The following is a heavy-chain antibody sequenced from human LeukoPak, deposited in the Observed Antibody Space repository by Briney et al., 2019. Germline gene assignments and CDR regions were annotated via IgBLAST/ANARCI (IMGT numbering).Heavy chain of an antibody. CDR2: MNPNSGTT. CDR1: GYTFTSYD. J-gene: IGHJ4*02. Sequence: ASVKVSCKASGYTFTSYDFNWVRQAPGQGPEWIGWMNPNSGTTGYAQKFQGRVTMTRDTSISTAYMDLSSLRSEDTAVYYCARDRGWAGYSYGFYYWGQGTLVTVSS. CDR3: ARDRGWAGYSYGFYY. D-gene: IGHD5-18*01. V-gene: IGHV1-8*01.